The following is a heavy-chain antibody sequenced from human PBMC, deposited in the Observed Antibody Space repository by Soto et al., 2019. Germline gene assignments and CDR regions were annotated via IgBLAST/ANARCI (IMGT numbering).Heavy chain of an antibody. CDR3: AREIDDSSGYYRNYFDY. Sequence: QVQLQESGPGLVKPSQTLSLTCTVSGGSISSGDYYWSWIRQPPGKGLEWIGYIYYSGSTYYNPSLKSRVTISVDTSKNQFSLKLSSVTAADTAVYYCAREIDDSSGYYRNYFDYWGQGTLVTVSS. CDR1: GGSISSGDYY. J-gene: IGHJ4*02. V-gene: IGHV4-30-4*01. CDR2: IYYSGST. D-gene: IGHD3-22*01.